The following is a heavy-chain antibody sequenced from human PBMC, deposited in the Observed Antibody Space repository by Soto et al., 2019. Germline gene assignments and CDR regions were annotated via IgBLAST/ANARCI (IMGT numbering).Heavy chain of an antibody. CDR3: ARDFARQYYYYGMDV. Sequence: VQLVESGGGVVQPGRSLRLSCAASGFTFSSYAMHWVRQAPGKGLEWVAVIWYDGSNKYYADSVKGRFTISRDNSKNTLYLQMNSLRAEDTAVYYCARDFARQYYYYGMDVWGQGTTVTVSS. CDR1: GFTFSSYA. CDR2: IWYDGSNK. J-gene: IGHJ6*02. V-gene: IGHV3-33*08.